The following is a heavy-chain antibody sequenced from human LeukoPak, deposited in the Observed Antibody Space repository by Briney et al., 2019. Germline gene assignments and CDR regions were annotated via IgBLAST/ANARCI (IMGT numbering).Heavy chain of an antibody. CDR1: GGTFSSYA. V-gene: IGHV1-69*13. D-gene: IGHD3-22*01. J-gene: IGHJ4*02. CDR3: ASYSYYDSSGSRINYFDY. CDR2: IIPIFGTA. Sequence: SVKVSCKASGGTFSSYAISWVRQAPGQGLEWMGGIIPIFGTANYAQKFQGRVTITADESTSTAYMELSSLRSEDTAVYYCASYSYYDSSGSRINYFDYWGQGTLVTVSS.